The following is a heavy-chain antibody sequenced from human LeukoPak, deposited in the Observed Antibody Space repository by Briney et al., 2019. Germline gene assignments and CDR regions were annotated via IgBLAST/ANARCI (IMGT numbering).Heavy chain of an antibody. CDR1: GGSFSGYY. D-gene: IGHD2-15*01. CDR3: ARGLGYCSGGSCYAPKGYMDV. V-gene: IGHV4-34*01. CDR2: INHSGST. Sequence: SETLSLTCAVYGGSFSGYYWSWIRQPPGKGLEWIGEINHSGSTNYNPSLKSRVTISVDTSKNQFSLKLSSVTAADTAVYYCARGLGYCSGGSCYAPKGYMDVWGKGTTVTVSS. J-gene: IGHJ6*03.